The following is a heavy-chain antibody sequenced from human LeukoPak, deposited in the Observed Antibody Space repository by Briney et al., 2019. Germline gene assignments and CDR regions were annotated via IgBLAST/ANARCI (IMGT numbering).Heavy chain of an antibody. CDR3: AIREPIGY. CDR2: ISSSDANT. D-gene: IGHD1-14*01. J-gene: IGHJ4*02. V-gene: IGHV3-23*01. CDR1: GFTFSSNT. Sequence: GGSLRLSCLASGFTFSSNTMYWVRQAPGKGLEWVSAISSSDANTYYADSVKGRFTISRDNSKNTLYLQMNSLRAEDTALYYCAIREPIGYWGQGTLVTVSS.